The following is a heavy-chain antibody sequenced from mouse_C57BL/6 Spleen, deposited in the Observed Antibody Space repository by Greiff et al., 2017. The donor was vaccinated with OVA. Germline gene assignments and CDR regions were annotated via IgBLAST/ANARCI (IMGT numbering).Heavy chain of an antibody. V-gene: IGHV1-55*01. CDR2: IYPGSGST. D-gene: IGHD1-1*01. Sequence: QVQLQQPGAELVKPGASVKMSCKASGYTFTSYWITWVKQRPGHGLEWIGDIYPGSGSTNYTEKFKSKATLTVDTSSSTAYMQLSSLTSEDSAVYYCARGGHCSPENLAYWGQGTLVTVSA. CDR1: GYTFTSYW. J-gene: IGHJ3*01. CDR3: ARGGHCSPENLAY.